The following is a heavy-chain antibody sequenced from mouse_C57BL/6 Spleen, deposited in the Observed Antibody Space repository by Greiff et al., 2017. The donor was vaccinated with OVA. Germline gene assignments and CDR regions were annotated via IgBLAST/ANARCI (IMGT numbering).Heavy chain of an antibody. CDR1: GFTFSSYA. Sequence: VQLKESGGGLVKPGGSLKLSCAASGFTFSSYAMSWVRQTPEKRLEWVATISDGGSYTYYPDNVKGRFTISRDNAKNNLYLQISHLKSEDTAVYYCAKDGGGSSYGYWGQGTTLTVSS. CDR2: ISDGGSYT. V-gene: IGHV5-4*01. CDR3: AKDGGGSSYGY. J-gene: IGHJ2*01. D-gene: IGHD1-1*01.